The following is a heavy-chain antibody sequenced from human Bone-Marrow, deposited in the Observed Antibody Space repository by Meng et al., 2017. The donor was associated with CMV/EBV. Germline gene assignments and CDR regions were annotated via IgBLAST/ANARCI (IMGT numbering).Heavy chain of an antibody. D-gene: IGHD2-15*01. CDR2: IVGSGGST. J-gene: IGHJ6*02. Sequence: GESLKISCGASGFTFSNYAMSWVRQAPGKGLQWVSAIVGSGGSTYYADSVKGRFTISRDNSKSTLYLQMNSLTAEDTAVYFCAKALVGVLRGMDVWGQETTVPSP. CDR3: AKALVGVLRGMDV. CDR1: GFTFSNYA. V-gene: IGHV3-23*01.